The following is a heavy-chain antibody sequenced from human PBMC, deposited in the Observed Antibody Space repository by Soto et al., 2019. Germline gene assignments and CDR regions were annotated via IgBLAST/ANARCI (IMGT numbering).Heavy chain of an antibody. CDR3: ARVGNFDWFSLDY. V-gene: IGHV3-48*02. Sequence: EVQLVESGGGLVQPGGSLRLSCAASGFTFSNYNMNWVRQAPGKGLEWVSFTSTSGSTIFYADSVKGRFTISRDNAKNSLYLQMNSLRDEDTAVYYCARVGNFDWFSLDYRGQGALVIVSS. CDR1: GFTFSNYN. D-gene: IGHD3-9*01. CDR2: TSTSGSTI. J-gene: IGHJ4*02.